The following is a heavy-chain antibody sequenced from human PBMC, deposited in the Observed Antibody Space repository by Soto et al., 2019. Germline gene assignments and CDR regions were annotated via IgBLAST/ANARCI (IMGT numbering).Heavy chain of an antibody. V-gene: IGHV3-33*01. D-gene: IGHD6-19*01. CDR2: IWDDGNNK. Sequence: QVQLVESGAGVIQPGMSLRLSWAASGFTFSNYGMHWVRQAPGKGLEWVAVIWDDGNNKYYADSVKGRITISRDNSKNTLYLQMNSLGFVDMAVYYCARDVLGGSSGSSDFWGQGTLVTASS. J-gene: IGHJ4*02. CDR3: ARDVLGGSSGSSDF. CDR1: GFTFSNYG.